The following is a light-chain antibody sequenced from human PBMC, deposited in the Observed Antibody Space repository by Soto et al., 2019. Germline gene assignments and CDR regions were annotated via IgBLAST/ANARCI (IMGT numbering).Light chain of an antibody. Sequence: EIVLTQSPGTLSLSPGERATVSCRASQSVSSSYLAWYQQKAGQAPRLLIYGASSRATGIPDRFSGSGSGTDFTLTISRLEPEDFAVYYCQQYGSWTFGQGTKVDIK. V-gene: IGKV3-20*01. CDR3: QQYGSWT. J-gene: IGKJ1*01. CDR2: GAS. CDR1: QSVSSSY.